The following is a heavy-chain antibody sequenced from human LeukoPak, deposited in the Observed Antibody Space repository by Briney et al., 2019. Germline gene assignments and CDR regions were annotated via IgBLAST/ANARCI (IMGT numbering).Heavy chain of an antibody. V-gene: IGHV3-53*01. CDR1: GFTVSSNY. Sequence: GGSLRLSCAASGFTVSSNYMSWVRQAPGKGLEWVSVIYSGGSTYYADSVKGRFTISRDNSKNTLYLQMNSLRAEDTAVYYCARERSYYGSGSYVYWGQGTLVTVSS. D-gene: IGHD3-10*01. J-gene: IGHJ4*02. CDR3: ARERSYYGSGSYVY. CDR2: IYSGGST.